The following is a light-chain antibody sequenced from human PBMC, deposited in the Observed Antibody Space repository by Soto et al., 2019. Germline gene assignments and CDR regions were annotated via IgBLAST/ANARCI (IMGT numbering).Light chain of an antibody. J-gene: IGKJ1*01. CDR3: QHYDTYRAT. V-gene: IGKV1-5*01. CDR2: DAS. Sequence: DIQMTQSPSTQSASXGPKLPITCXATQTIDTRLAWYQQKPGEAPKLLIYDASSLENGVPSRFSGSGSGTEFTLTISGLQPDDFATYYCQHYDTYRATFGLGTKVDNK. CDR1: QTIDTR.